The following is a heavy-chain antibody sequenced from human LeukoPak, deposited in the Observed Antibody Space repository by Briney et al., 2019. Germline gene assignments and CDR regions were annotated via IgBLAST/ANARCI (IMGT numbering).Heavy chain of an antibody. CDR1: GGTFSSYA. V-gene: IGHV1-69*05. CDR2: IIPIFGTA. D-gene: IGHD4-23*01. Sequence: SVKVSCKASGGTFSSYAISWVRQAPGQGLEWMGGIIPIFGTANYAQKFQGRVTITTDESTSTAYMELSSLRSEDTAVYYCARSIRGNSGSYYYYYMDVWGKGTTVTVSS. CDR3: ARSIRGNSGSYYYYYMDV. J-gene: IGHJ6*03.